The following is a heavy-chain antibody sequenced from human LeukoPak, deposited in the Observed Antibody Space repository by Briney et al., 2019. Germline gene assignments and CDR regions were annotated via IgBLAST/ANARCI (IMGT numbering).Heavy chain of an antibody. CDR2: IYYSGST. Sequence: PSETLSLTCTVSGGSISSYYWSWIRQPPGKGLEWIGYIYYSGSTNYNPSLKSRVTISVDTPKNQFSLKLSSVTAADTAVYYCAASPLGYCSGGSCLLVHWGQGTLVTVSS. CDR1: GGSISSYY. D-gene: IGHD2-15*01. J-gene: IGHJ1*01. V-gene: IGHV4-59*01. CDR3: AASPLGYCSGGSCLLVH.